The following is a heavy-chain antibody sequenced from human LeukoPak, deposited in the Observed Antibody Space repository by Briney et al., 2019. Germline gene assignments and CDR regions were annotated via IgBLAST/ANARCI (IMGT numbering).Heavy chain of an antibody. V-gene: IGHV3-48*04. CDR2: MSNSGGTI. CDR1: GFSFSTSN. J-gene: IGHJ4*02. CDR3: ARDSGGGNFDF. Sequence: GGSLRLSCAASGFSFSTSNMNWVRQAPGKGLEWVSYMSNSGGTIYYTDSVEGRFVMSRDNAKNSLYLQMNSLRAEDTAVYYCARDSGGGNFDFWGQGTVVTVSS. D-gene: IGHD4-23*01.